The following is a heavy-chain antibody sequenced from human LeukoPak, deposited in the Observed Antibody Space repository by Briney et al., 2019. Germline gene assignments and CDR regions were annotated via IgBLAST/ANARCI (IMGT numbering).Heavy chain of an antibody. Sequence: TSSETLSLTCAVYGVSFSGYYWSWIRQPPGKGLEWIGDINHSGSTNYNPSLKSRVTISVDTSKNQFSLKLSSVTAADTAVYYCARGRFTMVRGVTRGAFDIWGQGTMVTVSS. J-gene: IGHJ3*02. CDR1: GVSFSGYY. CDR3: ARGRFTMVRGVTRGAFDI. V-gene: IGHV4-34*01. CDR2: INHSGST. D-gene: IGHD3-10*01.